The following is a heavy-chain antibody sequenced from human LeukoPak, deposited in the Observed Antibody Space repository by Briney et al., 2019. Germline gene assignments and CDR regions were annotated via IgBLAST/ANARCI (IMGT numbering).Heavy chain of an antibody. CDR3: ARGSSGWYAFYYYYMDV. V-gene: IGHV1-2*02. Sequence: ASVKVSCKASGYTFTGYYMHWVRQAPGQGLEWMGWINPNSGGTNYAQKFQGRVTMTRDTSISTAYMELSRLRSDDTAVYYCARGSSGWYAFYYYYMDVWGKGTTVTVSS. CDR1: GYTFTGYY. D-gene: IGHD6-19*01. CDR2: INPNSGGT. J-gene: IGHJ6*03.